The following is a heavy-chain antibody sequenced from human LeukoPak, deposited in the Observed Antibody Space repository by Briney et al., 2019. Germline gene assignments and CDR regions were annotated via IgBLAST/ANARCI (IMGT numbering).Heavy chain of an antibody. CDR1: GGTFSSYA. CDR3: ARVPRVVGVGYYMDV. V-gene: IGHV1-69*06. D-gene: IGHD2-15*01. CDR2: IIPIFGTA. Sequence: ASVKVSCKASGGTFSSYAISWVRQAPGRGLEWMGGIIPIFGTANYAQKFQGRVTITADKSTSTAYMELSSLRSEDTAVYYCARVPRVVGVGYYMDVWGKGTTVTVSS. J-gene: IGHJ6*03.